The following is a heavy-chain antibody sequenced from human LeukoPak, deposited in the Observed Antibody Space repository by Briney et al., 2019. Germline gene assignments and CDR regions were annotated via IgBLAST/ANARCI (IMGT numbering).Heavy chain of an antibody. CDR2: ISGSGGST. D-gene: IGHD6-13*01. J-gene: IGHJ4*02. Sequence: GGSLRLSCAASGFTFSSYAMSWVRQAPGKGLEWVSAISGSGGSTYYADSVKGRFTISRDNSKNTLYLQMNSLRAEDTAVYYCAKVAVRYSSSWYYFDYWGQGTLVTVSS. CDR3: AKVAVRYSSSWYYFDY. CDR1: GFTFSSYA. V-gene: IGHV3-23*01.